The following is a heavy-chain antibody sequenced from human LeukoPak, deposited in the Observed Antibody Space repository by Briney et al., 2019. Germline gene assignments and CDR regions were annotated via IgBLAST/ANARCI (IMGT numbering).Heavy chain of an antibody. Sequence: SETLSLTCTVSGGSISSYYWSWIRQPPGKGLEWIGNIYYTGSTNYNPSLKSRLTISVDTSKNQFSLKLSSVTAADTAVYYCAREKYYYGLGNWFDPWGQGTLVTVSS. CDR2: IYYTGST. J-gene: IGHJ5*02. V-gene: IGHV4-59*01. CDR3: AREKYYYGLGNWFDP. CDR1: GGSISSYY. D-gene: IGHD3-10*01.